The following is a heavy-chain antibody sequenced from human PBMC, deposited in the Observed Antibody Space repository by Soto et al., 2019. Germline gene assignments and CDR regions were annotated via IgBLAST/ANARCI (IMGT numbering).Heavy chain of an antibody. V-gene: IGHV4-30-4*01. Sequence: SETLSLTCTVSGGSISSGDYYWSWIRQPPGKGLEWIGYIYYSGSTYYNPSLKSRVTISVDTSKNQFSLKLSSVTAADTAVYYCARALRSYYDSSGYYFRVYYFDYWGQGTLVTVSS. CDR3: ARALRSYYDSSGYYFRVYYFDY. CDR1: GGSISSGDYY. D-gene: IGHD3-22*01. CDR2: IYYSGST. J-gene: IGHJ4*02.